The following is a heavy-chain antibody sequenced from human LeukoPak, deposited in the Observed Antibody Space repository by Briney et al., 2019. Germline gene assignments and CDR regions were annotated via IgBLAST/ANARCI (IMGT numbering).Heavy chain of an antibody. CDR1: GGSFSGYY. Sequence: PSETLSLTCAVYGGSFSGYYSSWIRQLPGKGLEWVGEINHSGSTKYNPSLKNRLTISVDTSKNQFALKLSPGTAADTAVYYCARGRLRAVAGTPRLGAVVFDYWGQGTLVSVSS. CDR2: INHSGST. J-gene: IGHJ4*02. D-gene: IGHD6-19*01. CDR3: ARGRLRAVAGTPRLGAVVFDY. V-gene: IGHV4-34*01.